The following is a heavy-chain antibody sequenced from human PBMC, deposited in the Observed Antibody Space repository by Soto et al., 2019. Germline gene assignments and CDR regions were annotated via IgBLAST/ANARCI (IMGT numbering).Heavy chain of an antibody. V-gene: IGHV1-69*02. Sequence: SVKVACKASGGTFSSYTISWVRQAPGQGLEWMGRIIPILGIANYAQKFQGRVTITADKSTSTAYMELSSLRSEDTAVYYCASETRTMYFDLWGRGTLVTVSS. CDR1: GGTFSSYT. J-gene: IGHJ2*01. D-gene: IGHD3-3*01. CDR2: IIPILGIA. CDR3: ASETRTMYFDL.